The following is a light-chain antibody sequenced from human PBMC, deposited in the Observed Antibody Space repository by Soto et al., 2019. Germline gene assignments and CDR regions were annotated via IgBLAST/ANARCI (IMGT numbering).Light chain of an antibody. CDR3: QQYERYNPS. V-gene: IGKV1-16*01. Sequence: DIQMTQSPSSLSASVGDSVTIICRASQNINSYLAWFQQKPGKATKSLIYDATSLQSGVPSRFSGSGSGTDFSLTISSLQPEDAATYYCQQYERYNPSFGGGTKLEI. CDR2: DAT. J-gene: IGKJ4*01. CDR1: QNINSY.